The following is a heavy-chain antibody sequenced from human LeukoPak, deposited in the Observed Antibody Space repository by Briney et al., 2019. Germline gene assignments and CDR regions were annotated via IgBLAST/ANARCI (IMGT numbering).Heavy chain of an antibody. CDR3: ARVGRTGTTRWFDP. J-gene: IGHJ5*02. D-gene: IGHD1-1*01. Sequence: ASVKVSCKASGYTFTGYYMHWVRQAPGQGLEWMGWINPNSGGTNYAQKFQGRVTMTRDTSISTAYMALSRLRSDDTAVYYCARVGRTGTTRWFDPWGQGTLVTVSS. CDR1: GYTFTGYY. CDR2: INPNSGGT. V-gene: IGHV1-2*02.